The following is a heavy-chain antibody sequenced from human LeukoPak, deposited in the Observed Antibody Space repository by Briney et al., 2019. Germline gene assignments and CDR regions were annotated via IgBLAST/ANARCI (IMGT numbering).Heavy chain of an antibody. CDR2: IYNSGST. CDR1: GGSISTYY. D-gene: IGHD7-27*01. J-gene: IGHJ4*02. CDR3: ATGHWGFDC. Sequence: SETLSLTCTVSGGSISTYYCSWIRQPPGKGLEWIGEIYNSGSTNYDPSLKSRVTISLDTSKNQLSLKLNSVTAADTAVYYCATGHWGFDCWGQGTLVTVSS. V-gene: IGHV4-59*01.